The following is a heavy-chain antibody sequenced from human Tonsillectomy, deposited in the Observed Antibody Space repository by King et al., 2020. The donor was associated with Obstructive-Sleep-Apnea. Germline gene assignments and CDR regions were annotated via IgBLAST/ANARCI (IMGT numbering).Heavy chain of an antibody. CDR2: ISYDGNNK. Sequence: VQLVESGGGVVQPGRSLRLSCAASGFTFSNYGMHWVRQAPGKGLEWVAVISYDGNNKFYADSVKGRFTISRDNSKNTLYLQMNSLRAEDTAVYYCAKDLYSGYGTDSWGQGTLVTVSS. D-gene: IGHD5-12*01. J-gene: IGHJ4*02. V-gene: IGHV3-30*18. CDR1: GFTFSNYG. CDR3: AKDLYSGYGTDS.